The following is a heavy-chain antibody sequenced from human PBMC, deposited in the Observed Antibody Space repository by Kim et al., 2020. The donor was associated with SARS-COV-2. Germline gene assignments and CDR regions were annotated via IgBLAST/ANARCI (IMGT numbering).Heavy chain of an antibody. D-gene: IGHD2-2*01. CDR3: ASILNIVVPAATARSDDY. CDR2: ISYDGSNK. Sequence: GGSLRLSCAASGFTFSSYAMHWVRQAPGKGLEWVAVISYDGSNKYYADSVKGRFTISRDNSKNTLYLQMNSLRAEDTAVYYCASILNIVVPAATARSDDYWGQGTLVTVSS. CDR1: GFTFSSYA. V-gene: IGHV3-30-3*01. J-gene: IGHJ4*02.